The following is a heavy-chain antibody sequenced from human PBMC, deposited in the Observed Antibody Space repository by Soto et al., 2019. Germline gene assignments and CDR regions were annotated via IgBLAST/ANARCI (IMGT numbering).Heavy chain of an antibody. CDR3: ARTLLISEVTTSHYYYGMDV. CDR2: IYPGDSDT. V-gene: IGHV5-51*01. Sequence: PGESLKISCKGSGYSFTSYWIGWVRQMPGKGLEWMGIIYPGDSDTRYSPSFQGQVTISADKSISTAYLQWSSLKASDTAMYYCARTLLISEVTTSHYYYGMDVWGQGTTVTVSS. D-gene: IGHD4-4*01. J-gene: IGHJ6*02. CDR1: GYSFTSYW.